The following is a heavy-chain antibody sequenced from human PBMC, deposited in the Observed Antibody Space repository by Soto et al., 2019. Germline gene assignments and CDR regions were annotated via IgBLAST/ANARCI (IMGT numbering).Heavy chain of an antibody. V-gene: IGHV3-30*19. CDR1: GFTFRIFV. CDR3: ARWGTTGGLDV. CDR2: TSYDGTNK. D-gene: IGHD3-16*01. Sequence: QVQLVESGGGVVQPGTSLRLSCVGSGFTFRIFVIHWVRQAPGRGLEWVALTSYDGTNKYFGDSVKGRFTISRDNSRNTVDLQMDSLRLEDTALYYCARWGTTGGLDVWGQGTLVSVSS. J-gene: IGHJ4*02.